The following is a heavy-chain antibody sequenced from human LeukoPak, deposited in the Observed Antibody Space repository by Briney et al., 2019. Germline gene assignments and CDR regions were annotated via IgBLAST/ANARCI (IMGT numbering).Heavy chain of an antibody. Sequence: GGSLRLSCAASGFTFSDYYMSWNRQAPGKGLEWVSYISSSSSYTNYADSVKGRFTISRDNAKNSLYLQMNSLRAEDTAVYYCARGTYYYDSSGYLVDYWGQGTLVTVSS. CDR3: ARGTYYYDSSGYLVDY. V-gene: IGHV3-11*06. CDR1: GFTFSDYY. CDR2: ISSSSSYT. D-gene: IGHD3-22*01. J-gene: IGHJ4*02.